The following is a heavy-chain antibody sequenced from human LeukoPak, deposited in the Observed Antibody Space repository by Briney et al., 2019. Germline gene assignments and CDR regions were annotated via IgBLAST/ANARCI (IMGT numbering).Heavy chain of an antibody. V-gene: IGHV4-34*01. Sequence: SETLCLTCAVYGGSFSGYYWSWIRQPPGKGLEWIGEINHSGSTNYNPSLKSRVTISVDTSKNQFSLKLSSVTAADTAVYYCARVLKYYDILTGYTTGRIHDAFDIWGQGTMVTVSS. CDR3: ARVLKYYDILTGYTTGRIHDAFDI. CDR1: GGSFSGYY. CDR2: INHSGST. D-gene: IGHD3-9*01. J-gene: IGHJ3*02.